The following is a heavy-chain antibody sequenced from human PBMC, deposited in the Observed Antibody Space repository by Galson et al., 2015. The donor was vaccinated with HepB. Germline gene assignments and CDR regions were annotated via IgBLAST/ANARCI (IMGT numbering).Heavy chain of an antibody. Sequence: SVKVSCRASGYTFTSYYMHWVRQAPGQGLEWMGIINPSGGSTSYAQKFQGRVTMTRVTSTSTVYMDLSSLRSEDTAVYYCARGGAAVKLFDSWGQGTLVTVSS. J-gene: IGHJ4*02. V-gene: IGHV1-46*01. CDR1: GYTFTSYY. D-gene: IGHD6-13*01. CDR2: INPSGGST. CDR3: ARGGAAVKLFDS.